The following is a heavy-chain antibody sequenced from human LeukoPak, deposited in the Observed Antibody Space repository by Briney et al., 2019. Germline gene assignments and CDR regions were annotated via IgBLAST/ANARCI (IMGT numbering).Heavy chain of an antibody. CDR3: ARVQAVRYFDWLSPGTTLYYYYYYMDV. CDR1: GGTFSSYA. Sequence: SVKVSCKASGGTFSSYAISWGRQAPGQGLEWMGGIIPIFGTANYAQKFQGRVTITTDESTSTAYMELSSLRSEDTAVYYCARVQAVRYFDWLSPGTTLYYYYYYMDVWGKGTTVTVSS. CDR2: IIPIFGTA. D-gene: IGHD3-9*01. J-gene: IGHJ6*03. V-gene: IGHV1-69*05.